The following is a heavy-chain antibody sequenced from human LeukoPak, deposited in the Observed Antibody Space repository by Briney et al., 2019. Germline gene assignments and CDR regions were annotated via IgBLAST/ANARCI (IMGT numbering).Heavy chain of an antibody. V-gene: IGHV3-30*03. CDR3: ARRPVAAEYFQH. Sequence: GGSPRLSCTGSGFSFTNYAMHWVRQAPGEGLEWVAVISYDESKIYYADSVKGRFTTSRDLSTNTLYLQMNSLTTEDTAMYFCARRPVAAEYFQHWGQGTLVTVSS. CDR2: ISYDESKI. CDR1: GFSFTNYA. D-gene: IGHD6-25*01. J-gene: IGHJ1*01.